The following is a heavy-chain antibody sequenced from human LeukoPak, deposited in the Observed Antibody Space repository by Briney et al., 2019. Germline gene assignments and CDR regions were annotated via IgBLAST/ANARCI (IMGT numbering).Heavy chain of an antibody. V-gene: IGHV1-18*01. CDR3: AREYYYGSGSHGVDY. CDR2: ISPYNGDT. D-gene: IGHD3-10*01. J-gene: IGHJ4*02. CDR1: GYTFTSYG. Sequence: ASVKVSCKASGYTFTSYGIYWVRQAPGQGLEWMGWISPYNGDTSYARKFQGRVTMTIDTSTSTAYMELRSLRSDDSAMYYCAREYYYGSGSHGVDYWGQGTLVTVSS.